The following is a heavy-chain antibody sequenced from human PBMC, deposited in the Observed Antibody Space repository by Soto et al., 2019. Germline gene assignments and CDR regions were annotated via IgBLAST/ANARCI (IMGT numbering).Heavy chain of an antibody. D-gene: IGHD6-19*01. Sequence: ASVKVSCKASGYTFTSYGISWVRQAPGQGLEWMGWISAYNGNTNYAQKLQGRVTMTTDTSTSTAYMELRSLRSDDTAVYYCARDVWMDSIGWDWFDPWGQGTLVTVSS. V-gene: IGHV1-18*01. CDR3: ARDVWMDSIGWDWFDP. CDR2: ISAYNGNT. CDR1: GYTFTSYG. J-gene: IGHJ5*02.